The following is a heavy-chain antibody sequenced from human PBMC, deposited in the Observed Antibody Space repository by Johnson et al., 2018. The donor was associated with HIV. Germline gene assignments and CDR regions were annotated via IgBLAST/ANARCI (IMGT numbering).Heavy chain of an antibody. V-gene: IGHV3-30*18. CDR2: ISYDGSNK. D-gene: IGHD6-19*01. J-gene: IGHJ3*02. Sequence: QVQLVESGGGLVQPGGSLRLSCAASGFTFSSYGMHWVRQAPGKGLEWVAVISYDGSNKYYADSVKGRFTISRDNSKNTLYLQMNSLRAEDTAVYYCAKEGVAGADAFDIWGQGTMVTVSS. CDR3: AKEGVAGADAFDI. CDR1: GFTFSSYG.